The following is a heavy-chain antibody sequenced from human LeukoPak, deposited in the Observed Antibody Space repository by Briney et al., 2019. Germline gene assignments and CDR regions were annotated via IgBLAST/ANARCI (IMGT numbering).Heavy chain of an antibody. J-gene: IGHJ4*02. D-gene: IGHD6-13*01. CDR3: ARHAGGIAAAGTRPFDY. CDR2: IYYSGST. CDR1: GASFSSSTYY. Sequence: PSETLSLTCTVSGASFSSSTYYWGWIRLPPGKGLEWIGSIYYSGSTYYNPSLKSRVTMSVDTSKNQFSLKLSSVTAADTAVYYCARHAGGIAAAGTRPFDYWGQGTLVTVSS. V-gene: IGHV4-39*01.